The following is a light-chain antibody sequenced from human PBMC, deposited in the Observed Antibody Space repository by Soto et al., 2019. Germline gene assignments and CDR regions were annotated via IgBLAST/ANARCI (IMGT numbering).Light chain of an antibody. CDR1: QSVSSSY. Sequence: IVLTQSPGTLSLSPGERATLSCRASQSVSSSYLAWYQQKPGHAPRLLIYGASSRATGIPDRFSGSGSGTDFTLTVSRLEPEDFAVYYCQQYGSSPPYTFGQGTKLEIK. CDR3: QQYGSSPPYT. V-gene: IGKV3-20*01. J-gene: IGKJ2*01. CDR2: GAS.